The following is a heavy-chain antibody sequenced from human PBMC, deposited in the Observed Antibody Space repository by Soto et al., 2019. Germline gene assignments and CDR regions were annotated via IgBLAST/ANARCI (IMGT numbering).Heavy chain of an antibody. CDR3: AIYDSSGYQYYFDY. D-gene: IGHD3-22*01. Sequence: ASVKVSCKASGYTFTGYYMHWVRQAPGQGLEWMGWINPNSGGTNYAQKFQGRVTMTRDTSISTAYMELSRLRSDDTAVYYCAIYDSSGYQYYFDYCGQGPPVNVYS. CDR2: INPNSGGT. J-gene: IGHJ4*02. CDR1: GYTFTGYY. V-gene: IGHV1-2*02.